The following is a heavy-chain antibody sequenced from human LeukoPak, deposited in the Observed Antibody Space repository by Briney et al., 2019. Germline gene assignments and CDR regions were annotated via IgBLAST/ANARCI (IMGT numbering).Heavy chain of an antibody. Sequence: SETLSLTCAVYGGSFSSYYLSWIRQSPGKGLEWIGEINHSGSTNYNPSLKNRVTISVDTSKNQFSLKLSSVTAADTAVYYCAREVVAAAGTVDYWGQGTLVTVSS. CDR3: AREVVAAAGTVDY. CDR2: INHSGST. CDR1: GGSFSSYY. J-gene: IGHJ4*02. V-gene: IGHV4-34*01. D-gene: IGHD6-13*01.